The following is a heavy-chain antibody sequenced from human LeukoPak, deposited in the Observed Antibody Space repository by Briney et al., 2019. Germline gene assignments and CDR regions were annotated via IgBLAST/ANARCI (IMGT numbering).Heavy chain of an antibody. CDR3: ARVTMVRGAYFDY. J-gene: IGHJ4*02. V-gene: IGHV3-7*01. Sequence: GGSLRLSCAASGFTVSSNYMSWVRQAPGKGLEWVANIKHDGSEEYYVDSVKGRFTISRDHAKNSLYLQMNSLRAEDTAVYYCARVTMVRGAYFDYWGQGTLVTVSS. D-gene: IGHD3-10*01. CDR1: GFTVSSNY. CDR2: IKHDGSEE.